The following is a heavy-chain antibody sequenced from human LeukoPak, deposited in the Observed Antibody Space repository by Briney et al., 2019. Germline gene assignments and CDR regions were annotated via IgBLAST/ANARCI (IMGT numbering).Heavy chain of an antibody. J-gene: IGHJ4*02. V-gene: IGHV4-4*09. D-gene: IGHD1-26*01. Sequence: SETLSLTCTVSGGSISSYYWSWIRQPPGKGLEWIGYIYTSGSTNYNPSLKSRVTISVDTSKNQFSLKLSSVTAADTAVYYCARSYQRQEPFGYWGQGTLVTVSS. CDR1: GGSISSYY. CDR3: ARSYQRQEPFGY. CDR2: IYTSGST.